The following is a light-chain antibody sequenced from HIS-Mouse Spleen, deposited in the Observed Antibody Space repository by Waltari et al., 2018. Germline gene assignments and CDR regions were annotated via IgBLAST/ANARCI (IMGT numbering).Light chain of an antibody. J-gene: IGLJ2*01. V-gene: IGLV3-10*01. CDR2: EDS. CDR1: ALPKKY. Sequence: SYELTQPPSVSVSPGQTARINCSGDALPKKYAYWYQQKSGQAPVLVIYEDSKRPSGIPERFSGSSPGTMATLTISGAQVEDEADYYCYSTDSSGNHRVFGGGTKLTVL. CDR3: YSTDSSGNHRV.